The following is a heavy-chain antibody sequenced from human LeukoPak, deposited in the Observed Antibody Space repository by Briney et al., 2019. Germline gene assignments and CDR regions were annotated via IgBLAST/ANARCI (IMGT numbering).Heavy chain of an antibody. D-gene: IGHD2-2*01. CDR1: GFTFSSYS. CDR3: AKDRGPGYQLLYYYYYYGMDV. Sequence: GGSLRLSCAASGFTFSSYSMNWVRQAPGKGLEWVSSISSSSSYIYYADSVKGRFTISRDNAKNSLYLQMNSLRAEDTAVYYCAKDRGPGYQLLYYYYYYGMDVWGQGTTVTVSS. CDR2: ISSSSSYI. V-gene: IGHV3-21*01. J-gene: IGHJ6*02.